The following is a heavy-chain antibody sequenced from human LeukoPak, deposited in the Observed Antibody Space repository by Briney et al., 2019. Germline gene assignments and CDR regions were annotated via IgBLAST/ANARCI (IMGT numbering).Heavy chain of an antibody. V-gene: IGHV4-59*01. J-gene: IGHJ6*02. CDR3: ARSTAESGSYEYYYYGMDV. Sequence: SETLSLTCTVSGGSISSYYWSWIRQPPGKGLEWIGYIYYSGSTNYNPSLKSRVTISVDTSKNQFSLKLSSVTAADTAVYYCARSTAESGSYEYYYYGMDVWGQGTTVTVSS. D-gene: IGHD1-26*01. CDR1: GGSISSYY. CDR2: IYYSGST.